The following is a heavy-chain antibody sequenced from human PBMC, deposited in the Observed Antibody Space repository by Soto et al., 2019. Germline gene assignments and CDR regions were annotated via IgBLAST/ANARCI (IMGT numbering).Heavy chain of an antibody. J-gene: IGHJ4*02. CDR2: IYYSGST. CDR3: ARRWGAAVDY. V-gene: IGHV4-59*08. Sequence: QVQLQESGPGLVKPSETLSLTCTVSGGSISSYYWSWIRQPPGKGLEWIGYIYYSGSTNYNPYLKRRVPISVDTSKNQFSLKLSSVTAADTAVYYCARRWGAAVDYWGQGTLVTVSS. D-gene: IGHD1-26*01. CDR1: GGSISSYY.